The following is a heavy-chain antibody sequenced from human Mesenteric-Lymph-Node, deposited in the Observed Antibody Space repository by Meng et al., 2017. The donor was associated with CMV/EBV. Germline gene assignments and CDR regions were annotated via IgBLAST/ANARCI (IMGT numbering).Heavy chain of an antibody. D-gene: IGHD2-2*01. CDR2: ISAYNGNT. Sequence: ASVKVSCKASGYTFTSFGVSWVRQAPGQGLEWMGWISAYNGNTNYAQKFQGRVTMTTDTSTSTAYMELRSLRSDDTAVYYCARAVVVVPAAFLYYGMDVWGQGTTVTVSS. J-gene: IGHJ6*02. CDR1: GYTFTSFG. V-gene: IGHV1-18*01. CDR3: ARAVVVVPAAFLYYGMDV.